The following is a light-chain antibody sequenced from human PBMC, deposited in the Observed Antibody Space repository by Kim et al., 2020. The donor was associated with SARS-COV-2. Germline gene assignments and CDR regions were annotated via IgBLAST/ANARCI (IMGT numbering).Light chain of an antibody. J-gene: IGKJ1*01. CDR3: LQDYKYPWT. CDR1: QDIRND. CDR2: GAS. V-gene: IGKV1-6*01. Sequence: ASVGDRVTITCRASQDIRNDVGWYQQKPGKAPSLLIYGASTLQSGVPSRFSGSGSDTEFTLTISGLQPDEFATYYCLQDYKYPWTFGQGTKVDIK.